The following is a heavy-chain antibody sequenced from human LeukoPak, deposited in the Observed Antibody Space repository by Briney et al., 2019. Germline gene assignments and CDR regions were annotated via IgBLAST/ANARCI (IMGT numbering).Heavy chain of an antibody. CDR3: ASQRITMVRGVINLYGMDV. J-gene: IGHJ6*02. D-gene: IGHD3-10*01. Sequence: ASVKVSCKASGYTFTSYDINWVRQATGQGLEWMGWMNPNSGNTGYAQKFQGRVTMTRNTSISTAYMELSSLGSEDTAVYYCASQRITMVRGVINLYGMDVWGQGTTVTVSS. CDR1: GYTFTSYD. V-gene: IGHV1-8*01. CDR2: MNPNSGNT.